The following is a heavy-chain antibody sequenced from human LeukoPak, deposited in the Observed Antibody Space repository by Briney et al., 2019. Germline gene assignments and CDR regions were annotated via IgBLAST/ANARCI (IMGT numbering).Heavy chain of an antibody. CDR3: ARTLSSSSWSLFGI. Sequence: SETLSLTCTVSGGSISSYYWGWIRQPPGKGLEWIGSIFYSGSTYYNPSLQSRVTISVDTSKNQFSLKLSSVTAADTAVYYCARTLSSSSWSLFGIWGQGTMVTVSS. CDR2: IFYSGST. J-gene: IGHJ3*02. CDR1: GGSISSYY. D-gene: IGHD6-13*01. V-gene: IGHV4-39*07.